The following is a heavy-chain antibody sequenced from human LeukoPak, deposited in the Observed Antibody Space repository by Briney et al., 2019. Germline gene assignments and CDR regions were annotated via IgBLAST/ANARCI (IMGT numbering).Heavy chain of an antibody. Sequence: PGGSLRLSCAASGFTFSSYSMNWVRQAPGKGLEWVSYISSSSSTIYYADSVKGRFTISRDNAKNSLYLQMNGLRAEDTAVYYCARWREAWGQGTLVTVSS. J-gene: IGHJ4*02. D-gene: IGHD3-3*01. CDR2: ISSSSSTI. CDR1: GFTFSSYS. CDR3: ARWREA. V-gene: IGHV3-48*01.